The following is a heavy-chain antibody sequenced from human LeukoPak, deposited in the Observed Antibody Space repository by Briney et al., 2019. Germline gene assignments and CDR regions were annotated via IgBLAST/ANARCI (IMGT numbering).Heavy chain of an antibody. D-gene: IGHD1/OR15-1a*01. V-gene: IGHV3-23*01. J-gene: IGHJ6*02. Sequence: GGPLRLPCAPSGFTFKNYAMSGVPQSPGKGLECVSSFTVRSHTTYYADSVKGRFTIYRDDSRNTLYLQMNSLSAEATAVYYCEKDRANSDYHYYGMDVWGPGTTVTVSS. CDR1: GFTFKNYA. CDR3: EKDRANSDYHYYGMDV. CDR2: FTVRSHTT.